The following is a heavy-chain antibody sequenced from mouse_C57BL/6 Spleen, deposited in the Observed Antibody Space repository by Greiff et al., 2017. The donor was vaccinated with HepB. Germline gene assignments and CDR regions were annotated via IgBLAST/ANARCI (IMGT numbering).Heavy chain of an antibody. CDR1: GFTFSSYT. CDR2: ISGGGGNT. Sequence: EVQGVESGGGLVKPGGSLKLSCAASGFTFSSYTMSWVRQTPEKRLEWVATISGGGGNTYYPDSVKGRFTISRDNAKNTLYLQMSSLRSEDTALYYCARSPYYYGSSSYYFDYWGQGTTLTVSS. CDR3: ARSPYYYGSSSYYFDY. J-gene: IGHJ2*01. V-gene: IGHV5-9*01. D-gene: IGHD1-1*01.